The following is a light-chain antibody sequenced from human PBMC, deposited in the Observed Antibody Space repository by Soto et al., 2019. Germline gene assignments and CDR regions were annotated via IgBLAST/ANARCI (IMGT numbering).Light chain of an antibody. CDR3: KQSYSSPTT. V-gene: IGKV1-39*01. CDR1: QSIGKH. Sequence: DIQMTQSPSFLSASVGDRVTITCRASQSIGKHLNWYQQKPGKAPKFLIYGASTLQSGVQSRFTGSGSGTDFTLTVKSLQAEDFAIYYCKQSYSSPTTFGQGTRLEIK. CDR2: GAS. J-gene: IGKJ5*01.